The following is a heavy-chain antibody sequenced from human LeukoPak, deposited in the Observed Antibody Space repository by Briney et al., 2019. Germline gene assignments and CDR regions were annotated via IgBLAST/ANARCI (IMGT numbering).Heavy chain of an antibody. CDR2: ISYDGSNK. CDR3: AMLSVAATQVDY. J-gene: IGHJ4*02. V-gene: IGHV3-30*03. Sequence: PGGSLRLSCAASGFTFSSYGMHWVRQAPGKRLEWVAVISYDGSNKYYADSVKGRFTISRDNSKNTLYLQMNSLRAEDTAVYYCAMLSVAATQVDYWGQGTLVTVSS. D-gene: IGHD2-15*01. CDR1: GFTFSSYG.